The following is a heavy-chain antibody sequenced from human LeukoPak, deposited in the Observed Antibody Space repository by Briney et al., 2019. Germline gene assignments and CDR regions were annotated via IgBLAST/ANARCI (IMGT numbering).Heavy chain of an antibody. V-gene: IGHV3-74*01. Sequence: GGSLRLSCAASGFTFSGFWVHWVRQAPGKGLVWVSRINSDGSSTNYADSVKGRFTISRDNAKNSLALQMNSLRDEDTAVYYCTRDPHALDYWGQGTLVTVSS. CDR3: TRDPHALDY. CDR2: INSDGSST. J-gene: IGHJ4*02. CDR1: GFTFSGFW.